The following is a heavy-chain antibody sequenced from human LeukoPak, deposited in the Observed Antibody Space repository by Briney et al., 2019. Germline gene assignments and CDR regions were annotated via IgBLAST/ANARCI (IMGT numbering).Heavy chain of an antibody. D-gene: IGHD6-13*01. J-gene: IGHJ5*02. CDR1: GDSVSSNSAA. CDR3: ARDPGIAAAGTGWFDP. Sequence: SQTLSLTCAISGDSVSSNSAAWNWIRQSPSSGLEWLGRTYYRSKWYNDYAVSVKSRITINPDTSKNQFSLQLNSVTPEDTAVYYCARDPGIAAAGTGWFDPWGQGTLVTVSS. CDR2: TYYRSKWYN. V-gene: IGHV6-1*01.